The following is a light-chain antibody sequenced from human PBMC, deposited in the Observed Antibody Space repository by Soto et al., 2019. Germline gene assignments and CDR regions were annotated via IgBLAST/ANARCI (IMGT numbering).Light chain of an antibody. CDR1: QSVSSN. CDR3: QQSYKT. CDR2: AAS. J-gene: IGKJ1*01. Sequence: MTQSPATLSVSPGERGTLSCRASQSVSSNLAWYQQKPGKAPKLLIYAASSLQSGVPSRFSGSGSGTDFTLTISSLQPEDFATYYCQQSYKTFGQGTKVDIK. V-gene: IGKV1-39*01.